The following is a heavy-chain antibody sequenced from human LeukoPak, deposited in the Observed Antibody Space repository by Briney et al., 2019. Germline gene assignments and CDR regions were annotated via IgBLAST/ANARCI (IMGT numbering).Heavy chain of an antibody. D-gene: IGHD3-10*01. Sequence: GGSLSLSCEASEFTFSSYAMSWVRQAPGKGLEWVSSISTSRTTYYADSVKGRFTISRDNSKNTLYLQMNSLRDEDTAVYYCAREYSYFGSGIDYWGQGTLVTVSS. CDR2: ISTSRTT. CDR1: EFTFSSYA. J-gene: IGHJ4*02. V-gene: IGHV3-23*01. CDR3: AREYSYFGSGIDY.